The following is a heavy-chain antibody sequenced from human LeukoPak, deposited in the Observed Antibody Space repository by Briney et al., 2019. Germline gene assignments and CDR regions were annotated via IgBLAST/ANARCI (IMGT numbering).Heavy chain of an antibody. Sequence: SETLSLTCTVSGGSISSYYWSWIRQPPGKGLEWIGYIYYSGSTSYNPSLKSRVTISVDTSKNQFSLKLSSVTAADTAVYYCVTAIWFGSEGYFDYWGQGTLVTVSS. J-gene: IGHJ4*02. D-gene: IGHD3-10*01. CDR3: VTAIWFGSEGYFDY. CDR1: GGSISSYY. CDR2: IYYSGST. V-gene: IGHV4-59*08.